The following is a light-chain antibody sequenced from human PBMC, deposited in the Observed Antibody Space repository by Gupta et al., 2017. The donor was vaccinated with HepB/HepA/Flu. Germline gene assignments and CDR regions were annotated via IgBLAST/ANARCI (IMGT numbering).Light chain of an antibody. Sequence: QSALTQPASVSGSPGQSINIACPGTSSDVGGYNLVSWYQQHPGKAPNLMIYEVSKRPSGVSNRFSGSKSGNTASLTISGLQAEDEADYYCCSYAGSSTLVFGGGTKLTVL. CDR3: CSYAGSSTLV. V-gene: IGLV2-23*02. CDR1: SSDVGGYNL. J-gene: IGLJ2*01. CDR2: EVS.